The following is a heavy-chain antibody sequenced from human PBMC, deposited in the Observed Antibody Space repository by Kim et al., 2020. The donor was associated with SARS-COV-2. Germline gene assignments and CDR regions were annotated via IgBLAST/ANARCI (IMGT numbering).Heavy chain of an antibody. CDR3: AKELATGSFDY. V-gene: IGHV3-9*01. J-gene: IGHJ4*02. CDR1: GFTFDDYA. Sequence: SLRLSCAASGFTFDDYAMHWVRQAPGKGLEWVSGISWNSGSIGYADSVKGRFTISRDNAKNSLYLQMNSLRAEDTALYYCAKELATGSFDYWGQGTLV. D-gene: IGHD1-26*01. CDR2: ISWNSGSI.